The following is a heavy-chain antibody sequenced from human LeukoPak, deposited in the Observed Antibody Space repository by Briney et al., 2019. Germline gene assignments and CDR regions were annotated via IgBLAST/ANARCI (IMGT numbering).Heavy chain of an antibody. Sequence: SQTLSLTCANSGDSVSSNSAAWNWIRQSPSRGHEWLGRTYYRSKWYNDYAVSAKSRITINPDTSKNQFSLQLNSVTPEDTAVYYCARDPAAAGTYYYYGMDVWGQGTTVTVSS. V-gene: IGHV6-1*01. CDR1: GDSVSSNSAA. CDR3: ARDPAAAGTYYYYGMDV. D-gene: IGHD6-13*01. CDR2: TYYRSKWYN. J-gene: IGHJ6*02.